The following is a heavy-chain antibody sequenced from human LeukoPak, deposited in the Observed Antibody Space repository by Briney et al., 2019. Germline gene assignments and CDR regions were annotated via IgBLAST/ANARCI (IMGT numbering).Heavy chain of an antibody. D-gene: IGHD1-26*01. CDR3: ARVGSGSFDS. CDR1: GGSISTYY. J-gene: IGHJ5*01. Sequence: SETLYLTCTVSGGSISTYYWSWIRQPPGKGLEWIGYNSYSGHTNYNPSLKSRVTISVDTSKNHFSLNLSSATAADTAVYYCARVGSGSFDSWGQGTLVAVSS. V-gene: IGHV4-59*01. CDR2: NSYSGHT.